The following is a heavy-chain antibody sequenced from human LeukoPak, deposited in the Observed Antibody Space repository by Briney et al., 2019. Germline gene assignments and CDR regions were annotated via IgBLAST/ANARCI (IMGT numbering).Heavy chain of an antibody. Sequence: GASVTVSCKASGGTFSSYAISWVRQAPGQGLEWMGGIIPIFGTANYAQKFQGRVTITADESTSTAYMELSSLRSEDTAVYYCARAEDQGRYFDWLPGFDPWGQGTLVTVSS. V-gene: IGHV1-69*13. CDR3: ARAEDQGRYFDWLPGFDP. CDR1: GGTFSSYA. D-gene: IGHD3-9*01. CDR2: IIPIFGTA. J-gene: IGHJ5*02.